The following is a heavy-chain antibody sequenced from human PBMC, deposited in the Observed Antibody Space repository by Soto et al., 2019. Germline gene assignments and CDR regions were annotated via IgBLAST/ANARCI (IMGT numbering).Heavy chain of an antibody. CDR1: GGSFSGYY. J-gene: IGHJ4*02. V-gene: IGHV4-34*01. D-gene: IGHD3-22*01. Sequence: SETLSLTCAVYGGSFSGYYWSWIRQPPGKGLEWIGEINHSGSTNYNPSLKSRVTISVDTSKNQFSLKLSSVTAADTAVYYCARIGNYYDSSGYYPFDYWGQGTLVTVSS. CDR3: ARIGNYYDSSGYYPFDY. CDR2: INHSGST.